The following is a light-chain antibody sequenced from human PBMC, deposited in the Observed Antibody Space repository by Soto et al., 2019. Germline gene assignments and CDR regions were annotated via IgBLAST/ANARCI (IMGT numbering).Light chain of an antibody. Sequence: EVVMTQSPATLSVSPGERVTLSCRASQSINAHLAWYQQKPGQAPRLLIHGASTRATGIPAKFSGSGFRTEFHHTISSLQSEDFAVYYCQQYNTWPWTFGQGNKVEIQ. CDR3: QQYNTWPWT. CDR2: GAS. CDR1: QSINAH. J-gene: IGKJ1*01. V-gene: IGKV3-15*01.